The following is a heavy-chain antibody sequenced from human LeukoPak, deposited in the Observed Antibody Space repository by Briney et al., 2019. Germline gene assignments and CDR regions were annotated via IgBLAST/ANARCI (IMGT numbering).Heavy chain of an antibody. CDR2: ISAYNGNT. J-gene: IGHJ5*02. CDR3: ARDPRIAAAGPYNWFDP. V-gene: IGHV1-18*01. Sequence: ASVKVSCKASGYTFTSYGISWVRQAPGQGLEWMGWISAYNGNTNYAQKLQGRVTMTTDTSTSTAYMELRSLRSDDTAVYYCARDPRIAAAGPYNWFDPWGQGTLVTVSS. D-gene: IGHD6-13*01. CDR1: GYTFTSYG.